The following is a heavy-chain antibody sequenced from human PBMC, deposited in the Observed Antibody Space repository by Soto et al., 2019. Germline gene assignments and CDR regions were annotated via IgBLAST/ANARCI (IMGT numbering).Heavy chain of an antibody. Sequence: ESGGGLVQPGRSLRLSCAASGFTFDDYAMHWVRQAPGKGLEWVSGISWNSGSIGYADSVKGRFTISRDNAKNSLYLQMNSLRAEDTALYYCAKEENYYDSSGYSQDSYYYGMDVWGQGTTVTVSS. CDR3: AKEENYYDSSGYSQDSYYYGMDV. CDR2: ISWNSGSI. V-gene: IGHV3-9*01. D-gene: IGHD3-22*01. CDR1: GFTFDDYA. J-gene: IGHJ6*02.